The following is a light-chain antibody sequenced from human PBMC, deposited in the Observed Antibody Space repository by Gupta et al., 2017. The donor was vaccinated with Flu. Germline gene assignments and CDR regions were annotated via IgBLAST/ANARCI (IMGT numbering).Light chain of an antibody. V-gene: IGKV3-11*01. CDR1: QSVSTY. Sequence: PGERATRSCRASQSVSTYLGWYQQKPGQAPRLLIYDASNRATGIPDRFSGSGSGTDFTLTITSLEPEDVAVYYCQQRRDWVTFGGGTKVEI. CDR3: QQRRDWVT. J-gene: IGKJ4*01. CDR2: DAS.